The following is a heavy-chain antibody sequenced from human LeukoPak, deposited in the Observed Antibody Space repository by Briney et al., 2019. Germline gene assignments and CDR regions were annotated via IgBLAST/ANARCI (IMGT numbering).Heavy chain of an antibody. J-gene: IGHJ4*02. CDR2: INHSGST. V-gene: IGHV4-34*01. CDR1: GFTSSAYS. D-gene: IGHD5-12*01. Sequence: PGGSLRLSCVVSGFTSSAYSMNWVRQSPGKGLEWIGEINHSGSTNYNPSLTRRVTMSVDTSKNQFSLNLSAATAADTAVYYCARARRGYVRLDYWGQGTLVTVSS. CDR3: ARARRGYVRLDY.